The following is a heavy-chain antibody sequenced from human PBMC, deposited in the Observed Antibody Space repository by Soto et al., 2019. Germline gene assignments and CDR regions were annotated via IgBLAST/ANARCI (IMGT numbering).Heavy chain of an antibody. V-gene: IGHV3-7*01. J-gene: IGHJ4*02. CDR2: IKQDGSEK. Sequence: GGSLRLSCAASGFTFSSYWMSWVRQASGKGLEWVANIKQDGSEKYYVDSVKGRFTIFRDNAKNSLYLQMNSLRAEDTAVYYCARGIQLWFSPFDYWGQGTLVTVSS. CDR1: GFTFSSYW. D-gene: IGHD5-18*01. CDR3: ARGIQLWFSPFDY.